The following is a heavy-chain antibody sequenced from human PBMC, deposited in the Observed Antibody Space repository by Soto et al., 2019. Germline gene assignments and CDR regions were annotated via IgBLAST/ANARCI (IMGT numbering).Heavy chain of an antibody. CDR1: GLTFSSSA. Sequence: QMQLVQSGPEVKKPGTSVKLSCKASGLTFSSSAVQWVRQSRGQRLEWIGWIVAGSGDTKYAQRFHERVTFSRDMSTDTAHMELSSLRSDDIGVYYCAARSDFRFYYSDMDVWGQGTTVTVSS. D-gene: IGHD3-3*01. V-gene: IGHV1-58*01. J-gene: IGHJ6*02. CDR2: IVAGSGDT. CDR3: AARSDFRFYYSDMDV.